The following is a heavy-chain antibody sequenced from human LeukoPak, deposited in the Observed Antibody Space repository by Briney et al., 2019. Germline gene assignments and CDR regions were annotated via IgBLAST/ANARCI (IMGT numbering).Heavy chain of an antibody. CDR1: GYTFTSHG. Sequence: ASVKVSCKASGYTFTSHGISWVRQAPGQGLEWMGWISTYNGNTNYAQKFQGRVTMTRDTSISTAYMELSRLRSDDTAVYYCARERTDSSGYYLGYWGQGTLVTVSS. CDR2: ISTYNGNT. J-gene: IGHJ4*02. CDR3: ARERTDSSGYYLGY. D-gene: IGHD3-22*01. V-gene: IGHV1-18*01.